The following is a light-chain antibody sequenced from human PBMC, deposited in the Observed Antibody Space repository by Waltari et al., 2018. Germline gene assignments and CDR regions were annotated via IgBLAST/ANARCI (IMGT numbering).Light chain of an antibody. CDR3: SSQSSDNVVL. CDR1: SSDVGGYNS. V-gene: IGLV2-14*03. J-gene: IGLJ2*01. CDR2: DVS. Sequence: QSALTQPASVSGSPGQSITIPCTGTSSDVGGYNSVSWYQDHPGQAPKVIIYDVSDRPSGISERFSGSKSGSTASLTISGLQAEDEADYYCSSQSSDNVVLFGGGTKLTVL.